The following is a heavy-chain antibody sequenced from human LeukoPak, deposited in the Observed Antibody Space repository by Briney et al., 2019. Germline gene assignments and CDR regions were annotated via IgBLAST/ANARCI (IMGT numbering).Heavy chain of an antibody. Sequence: SVKVSCKASGGTFSDYALNWVRQAPGQGLEWMGVFIPILGTANSTQKFQGRVTITADISTNTVYMELSSLRSEDTAVYFCARDFTVHGHENFDYWGQGTLVTVSS. CDR3: ARDFTVHGHENFDY. CDR2: FIPILGTA. D-gene: IGHD2-8*01. CDR1: GGTFSDYA. J-gene: IGHJ4*02. V-gene: IGHV1-69*10.